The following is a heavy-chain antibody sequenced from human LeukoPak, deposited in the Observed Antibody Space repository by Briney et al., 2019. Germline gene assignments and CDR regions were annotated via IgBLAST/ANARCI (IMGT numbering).Heavy chain of an antibody. CDR3: ARERVVAAAVPFDY. V-gene: IGHV3-21*01. CDR1: GFTFSSYS. J-gene: IGHJ4*02. Sequence: PGGSLRLSCAASGFTFSSYSMNWVRQAPGKGLEWVSSISSSSSYIYYADSVKGRFTISRDNAKNSLYLQMNSLRAEDTAVYYCARERVVAAAVPFDYWGQGTLVTVSS. CDR2: ISSSSSYI. D-gene: IGHD6-13*01.